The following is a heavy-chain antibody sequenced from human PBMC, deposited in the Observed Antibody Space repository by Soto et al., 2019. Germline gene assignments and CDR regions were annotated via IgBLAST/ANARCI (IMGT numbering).Heavy chain of an antibody. CDR3: AKSLLREYYYYMDV. D-gene: IGHD2-15*01. CDR1: GFTFDDYA. Sequence: PGGSLRLSCAASGFTFDDYAMHWVRQAPRKGLEWVSGISWNSGSIGYADSVKGRFTISRDNAKNSLYLQMNSLRAEDTALYYCAKSLLREYYYYMDVWGKGTTVTVSS. CDR2: ISWNSGSI. J-gene: IGHJ6*03. V-gene: IGHV3-9*01.